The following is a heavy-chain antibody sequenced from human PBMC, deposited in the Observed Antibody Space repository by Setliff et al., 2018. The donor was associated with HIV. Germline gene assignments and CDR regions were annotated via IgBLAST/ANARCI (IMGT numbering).Heavy chain of an antibody. D-gene: IGHD6-13*01. CDR1: GFTLRSYA. CDR3: ANLIGEADTPY. CDR2: ISGAGATT. V-gene: IGHV3-23*01. J-gene: IGHJ4*02. Sequence: GGSLRLSCEASGFTLRSYAMYWVRQAPGKGLEWVAGISGAGATTYYADSVKGRFTISRDNSKDTLYLQMNSLRAEDTAVYYCANLIGEADTPYWGQGTLVTVSS.